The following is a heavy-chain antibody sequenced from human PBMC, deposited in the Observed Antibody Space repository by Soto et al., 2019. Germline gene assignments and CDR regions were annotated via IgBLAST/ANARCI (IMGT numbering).Heavy chain of an antibody. D-gene: IGHD1-26*01. Sequence: SETLSLTCXVSGGSISSSSYYWGWIRQPPGKGLEWIGSIYYSGSTYYNPSLKSRVTISVDTSKNQFSLKLSSVTAADTAVYYCARRFSGSYYWYFDLWGRGTLVTVSS. CDR1: GGSISSSSYY. CDR3: ARRFSGSYYWYFDL. J-gene: IGHJ2*01. CDR2: IYYSGST. V-gene: IGHV4-39*01.